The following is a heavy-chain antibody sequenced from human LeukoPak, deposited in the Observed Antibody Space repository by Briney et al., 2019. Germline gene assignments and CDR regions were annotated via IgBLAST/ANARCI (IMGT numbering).Heavy chain of an antibody. CDR3: ASKGVTALDY. Sequence: SETLSLTCTVSGGSISSSSYYWGWIRQPPGKGLEWIGSIYYSGSTYYNPSLKSRVTISVDTSKSQFSLKLSSVTAADTAVYYCASKGVTALDYWGQGTLVTVSS. J-gene: IGHJ4*02. V-gene: IGHV4-39*07. CDR2: IYYSGST. CDR1: GGSISSSSYY. D-gene: IGHD2-21*02.